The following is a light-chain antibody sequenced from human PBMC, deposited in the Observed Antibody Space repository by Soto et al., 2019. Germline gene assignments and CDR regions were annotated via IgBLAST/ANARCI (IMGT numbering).Light chain of an antibody. CDR3: AAWDDSLNDYV. CDR1: SSDIGGYYY. CDR2: SNN. V-gene: IGLV2-11*01. J-gene: IGLJ1*01. Sequence: QSALTQPCSVSGSPGQSVTIACTGTSSDIGGYYYVSWYQHHPGKAPKLLIYSNNQRPSGVPDRFSGSRSGTSASLAISGLQSEDEADYYCAAWDDSLNDYVFGTGTKVTVL.